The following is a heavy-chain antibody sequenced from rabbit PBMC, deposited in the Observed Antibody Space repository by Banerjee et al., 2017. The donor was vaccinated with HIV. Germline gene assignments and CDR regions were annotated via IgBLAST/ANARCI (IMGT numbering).Heavy chain of an antibody. J-gene: IGHJ4*01. Sequence: WVRQAPGKGLEWIGCIYTGDGSTYYAKWAKGRFTISKTSSTTVTLQMTSLTAADTATHFCARDDGSGSGYGLNFWGPGTLVTVS. CDR3: ARDDGSGSGYGLNF. D-gene: IGHD1-1*01. V-gene: IGHV1S40*01. CDR2: IYTGDGST.